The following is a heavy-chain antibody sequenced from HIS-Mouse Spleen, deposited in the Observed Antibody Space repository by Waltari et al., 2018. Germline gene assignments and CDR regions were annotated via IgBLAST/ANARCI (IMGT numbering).Heavy chain of an antibody. Sequence: QVQLVQSGAEVKKPGASVKVSCKASGYTFTGYYMHWVRQAPGQGLGWMGWMNHNRGGKNYTTTFQTRVTMTRDASISPAYMALRRLRSDETAVYYCAREGRLGIGAFDIWGQGTMVTVSS. V-gene: IGHV1-2*02. CDR3: AREGRLGIGAFDI. D-gene: IGHD7-27*01. CDR1: GYTFTGYY. J-gene: IGHJ3*02. CDR2: MNHNRGGK.